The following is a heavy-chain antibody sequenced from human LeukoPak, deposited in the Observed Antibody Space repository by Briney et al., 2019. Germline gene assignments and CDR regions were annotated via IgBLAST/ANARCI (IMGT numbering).Heavy chain of an antibody. CDR3: ARDWEGPLGYFDY. J-gene: IGHJ4*02. D-gene: IGHD1-26*01. Sequence: GGSLRLSCAASGFTFSSYTMNWVRQAPGKGLEWVSSLSSGSSYIYYADSLKGRFTISRDNAKNSLNLQMNSLRAEDTAVYYCARDWEGPLGYFDYWGQGTLVTVSS. V-gene: IGHV3-21*01. CDR2: LSSGSSYI. CDR1: GFTFSSYT.